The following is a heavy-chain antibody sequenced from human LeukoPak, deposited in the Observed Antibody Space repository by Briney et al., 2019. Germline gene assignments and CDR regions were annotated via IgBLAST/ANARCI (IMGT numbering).Heavy chain of an antibody. J-gene: IGHJ4*02. CDR1: GFTFSSYG. D-gene: IGHD5-12*01. CDR2: ISYDGSNK. V-gene: IGHV3-30*18. CDR3: AKDLRDSGYEYYFGY. Sequence: PGRSLRLSCAASGFTFSSYGMHWVRQAPGKGLEWVAVISYDGSNKYYADSVKGRFTISRDNSKNTLYLQMNSLRAEDTAVYYCAKDLRDSGYEYYFGYWGQGTLVTVSS.